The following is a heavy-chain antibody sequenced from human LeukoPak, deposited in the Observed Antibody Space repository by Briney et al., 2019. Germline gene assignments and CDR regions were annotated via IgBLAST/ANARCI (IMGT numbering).Heavy chain of an antibody. CDR1: GFTFSNYW. J-gene: IGHJ4*02. V-gene: IGHV3-23*01. CDR3: ARSGKGFDY. Sequence: GGSLRLSCAASGFTFSNYWMHWVRQAPGKGLEWVSTIGGTGGITYYADSVKGRFTISRDNPKNTLYLQMISLSAEDTAVYYCARSGKGFDYWGQGTLVTVSS. CDR2: IGGTGGIT.